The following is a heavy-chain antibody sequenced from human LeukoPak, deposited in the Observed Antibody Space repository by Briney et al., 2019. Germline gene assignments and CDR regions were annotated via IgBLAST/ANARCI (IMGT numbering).Heavy chain of an antibody. Sequence: GASVKVSCKASGGTFSSYAISWVRQAPGQGLEWMGWISAYNGNTNYAQKLQGRVTMTTDTSTSTAYMELRSLRSDDAAVYYCASCSGGSCWYFDYWGQGTLVTVSS. CDR2: ISAYNGNT. V-gene: IGHV1-18*01. CDR3: ASCSGGSCWYFDY. D-gene: IGHD2-15*01. J-gene: IGHJ4*02. CDR1: GGTFSSYA.